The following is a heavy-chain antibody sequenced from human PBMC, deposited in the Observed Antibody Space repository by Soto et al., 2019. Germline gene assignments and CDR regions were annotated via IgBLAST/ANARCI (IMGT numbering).Heavy chain of an antibody. CDR3: ARWSYLDY. CDR1: GFSFGSYA. D-gene: IGHD3-3*01. Sequence: PGGSLRLSCAASGFSFGSYALRWVRQAPGKGLERVSTISGSDGKTFYADPVKGRFSISRDTSQSTLYLQMNSLRADDTAMYYCARWSYLDYWGQGTRVTVSS. V-gene: IGHV3-23*01. CDR2: ISGSDGKT. J-gene: IGHJ4*02.